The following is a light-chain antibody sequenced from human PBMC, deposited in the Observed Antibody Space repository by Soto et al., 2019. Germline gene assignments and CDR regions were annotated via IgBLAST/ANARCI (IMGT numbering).Light chain of an antibody. Sequence: IQLTQTPSSLSASVGDRVTITCRASQGIRSALGWYQQKPGKAPKLLIYAASSLQSGVPSRFSGSGSGTDFTLTISSLQPEDFATYYCQQSYSTPLTFGGRTKVDI. CDR3: QQSYSTPLT. CDR2: AAS. J-gene: IGKJ4*01. CDR1: QGIRSA. V-gene: IGKV1-39*01.